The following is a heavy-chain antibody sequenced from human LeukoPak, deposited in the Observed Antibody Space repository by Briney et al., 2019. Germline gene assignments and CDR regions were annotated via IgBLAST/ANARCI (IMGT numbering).Heavy chain of an antibody. CDR2: INHSGST. CDR1: GGSFSGCY. CDR3: ARRRRYSGYDYFA. D-gene: IGHD5-12*01. J-gene: IGHJ5*02. Sequence: ASETLSLTCAVYGGSFSGCYWSWIRQPPGKGLEWIGEINHSGSTNYNPSLKSRVTISVDTSKNQFSLKLSSVTAADTAVYYCARRRRYSGYDYFAWGQGTLVTVSS. V-gene: IGHV4-34*01.